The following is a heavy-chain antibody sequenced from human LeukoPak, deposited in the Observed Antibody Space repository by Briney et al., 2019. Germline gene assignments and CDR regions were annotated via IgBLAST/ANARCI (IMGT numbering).Heavy chain of an antibody. Sequence: SETLSLTCTVSGGSISSSSYYWGWIRQPPGKGLEWIGSIYYSGSTYYSPPLTSRVTMSVDTSKNQFSLKLSSVTAADTAVYYCARHGYTSGSYHFDYWGQGTLVTVSS. D-gene: IGHD6-19*01. V-gene: IGHV4-39*01. CDR3: ARHGYTSGSYHFDY. CDR1: GGSISSSSYY. J-gene: IGHJ4*02. CDR2: IYYSGST.